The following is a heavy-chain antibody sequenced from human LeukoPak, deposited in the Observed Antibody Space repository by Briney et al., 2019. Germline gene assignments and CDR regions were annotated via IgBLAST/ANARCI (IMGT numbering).Heavy chain of an antibody. D-gene: IGHD3-22*01. V-gene: IGHV1-69*04. CDR2: IIPILGIA. J-gene: IGHJ4*02. CDR3: AREVRDYYDSSGYYGINFDY. Sequence: SVKVSCKASGYTFTGYYMHWVRQAPGQGLEWMGRIIPILGIANYAQKFQGRVTITADKSTSTAYMELSSLRSEDTAVYYCAREVRDYYDSSGYYGINFDYWGQGTLVTVSS. CDR1: GYTFTGYY.